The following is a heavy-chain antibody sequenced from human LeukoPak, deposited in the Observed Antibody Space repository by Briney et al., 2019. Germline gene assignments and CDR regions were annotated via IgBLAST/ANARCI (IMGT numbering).Heavy chain of an antibody. CDR3: AGSYTLDY. J-gene: IGHJ4*02. V-gene: IGHV1-18*01. Sequence: ASVKVSCKASGYTFTSYGISWVRQAPGQGLEWMGWISAYNGNTNYAQKLQGRVTMTRDTSTSTVYMELSSLRSEDTAVYYCAGSYTLDYWGQGTLVTVSS. D-gene: IGHD2-15*01. CDR1: GYTFTSYG. CDR2: ISAYNGNT.